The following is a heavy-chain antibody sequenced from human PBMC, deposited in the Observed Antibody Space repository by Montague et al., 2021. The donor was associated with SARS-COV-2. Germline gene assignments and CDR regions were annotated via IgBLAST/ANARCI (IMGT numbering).Heavy chain of an antibody. V-gene: IGHV4-39*01. CDR1: GGSISSSSYY. Sequence: SETLSLTCTVSGGSISSSSYYWGWIRQPPGKGLEWIGSIYYSGSTYYNPSLKSRVTISVDTDKNQFSLKLSSVTAADTAVYYCARHPSFTIFGVVTTPSWFDPWGRGTLVTASS. D-gene: IGHD3-3*01. J-gene: IGHJ5*02. CDR2: IYYSGST. CDR3: ARHPSFTIFGVVTTPSWFDP.